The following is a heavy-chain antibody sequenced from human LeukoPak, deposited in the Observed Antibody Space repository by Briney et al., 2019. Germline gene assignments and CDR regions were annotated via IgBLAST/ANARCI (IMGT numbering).Heavy chain of an antibody. Sequence: ASVKVSCKASGYTFTSYGISWVRQAPGQGLEWMGWISAYNGNTNYAQKLQGRVTMTTDTSTSTAYMELRSLRSDDTAVYYCARSPIYYYDSRYYFDYWGQGTLVTVSS. J-gene: IGHJ4*02. D-gene: IGHD3-22*01. V-gene: IGHV1-18*01. CDR1: GYTFTSYG. CDR3: ARSPIYYYDSRYYFDY. CDR2: ISAYNGNT.